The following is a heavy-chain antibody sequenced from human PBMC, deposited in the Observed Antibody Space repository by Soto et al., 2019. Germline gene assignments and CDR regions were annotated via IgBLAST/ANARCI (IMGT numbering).Heavy chain of an antibody. J-gene: IGHJ4*02. CDR1: GFTFSHYG. CDR3: AKDLLQYNSGWEPGY. CDR2: ISNDGTNK. Sequence: GESLKISCAASGFTFSHYGMQWVRQAPGKGLEWLAVISNDGTNKNSADSVKGRFTISRDNSMSTLYLEMTNLRVEDTAVYYCAKDLLQYNSGWEPGYWGQGTPVTVSS. D-gene: IGHD6-19*01. V-gene: IGHV3-30*18.